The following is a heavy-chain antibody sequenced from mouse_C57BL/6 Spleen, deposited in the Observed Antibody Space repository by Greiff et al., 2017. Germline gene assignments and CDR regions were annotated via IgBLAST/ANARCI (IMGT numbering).Heavy chain of an antibody. Sequence: VQLQQSGPELVKPGASVKISCKASGYSFTGYYMNWVKQSPEKSLEWIGEINPSTGGTTYNQKFKAKATLTVDKSSSTAYMQLKSLTSEDSAVYYCARGGTFFDYWGQGTPLTVSS. CDR2: INPSTGGT. CDR3: ARGGTFFDY. V-gene: IGHV1-42*01. CDR1: GYSFTGYY. D-gene: IGHD2-14*01. J-gene: IGHJ2*01.